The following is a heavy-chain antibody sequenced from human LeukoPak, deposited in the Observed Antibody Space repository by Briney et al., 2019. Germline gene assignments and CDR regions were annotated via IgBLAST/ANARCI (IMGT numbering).Heavy chain of an antibody. CDR3: ARDRRDPLVAAGTDWFDP. J-gene: IGHJ5*02. Sequence: ASVKVSCKASGYTFTSYGISWVRQAPGQGLEWMGWISAYNGNTNYAQKLQGRVTMTTDTSTSTAYMELRSLRSDDTAVYYCARDRRDPLVAAGTDWFDPWGQGTPVTVSS. V-gene: IGHV1-18*01. CDR1: GYTFTSYG. CDR2: ISAYNGNT. D-gene: IGHD6-13*01.